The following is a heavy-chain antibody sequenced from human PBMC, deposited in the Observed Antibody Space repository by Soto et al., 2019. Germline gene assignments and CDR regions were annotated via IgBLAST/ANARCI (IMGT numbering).Heavy chain of an antibody. CDR3: ARDGSNKPGFYYGMDA. CDR1: GFTFSSNG. CDR2: IWSDGSNK. V-gene: IGHV3-33*01. Sequence: QVQLVESGGGVVQPGRSLRLSCAASGFTFSSNGMHWVRQAPGTGLEWVASIWSDGSNKYSADSVKGRFTISRDNSKNTLYLQMESLRAEDTAVYYCARDGSNKPGFYYGMDAWGQGTTVSVSS. D-gene: IGHD4-4*01. J-gene: IGHJ6*02.